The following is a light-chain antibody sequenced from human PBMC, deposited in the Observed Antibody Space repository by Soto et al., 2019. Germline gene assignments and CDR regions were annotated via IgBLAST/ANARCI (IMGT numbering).Light chain of an antibody. CDR3: AAWDDSLSGVV. V-gene: IGLV1-47*01. Sequence: QSALTQPPSASGTPGQRVTISCSGSSSNIGSNYVYWYQQLPGTDPQLLIYRNSERPSGVPDRFSGSKSGTSASLAISGLRSEDEADYYCAAWDDSLSGVVFGGGTKVTVL. CDR2: RNS. CDR1: SSNIGSNY. J-gene: IGLJ2*01.